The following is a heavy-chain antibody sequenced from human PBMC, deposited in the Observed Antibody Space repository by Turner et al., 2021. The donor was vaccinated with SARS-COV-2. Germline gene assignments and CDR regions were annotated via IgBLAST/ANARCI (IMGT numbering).Heavy chain of an antibody. V-gene: IGHV3-7*01. CDR3: ARLHTSSWYFDY. Sequence: EVQLVVSGGGLVQPGVSLRRPSAASEFTFSSYWMSWVRQAPGKGLEWVANIKQDESEKYYVDSVKGRYTISRDNAKNSLYLQMDSLIAEDTAVYYGARLHTSSWYFDYWGQGTLVTVSS. CDR1: EFTFSSYW. J-gene: IGHJ4*02. D-gene: IGHD6-13*01. CDR2: IKQDESEK.